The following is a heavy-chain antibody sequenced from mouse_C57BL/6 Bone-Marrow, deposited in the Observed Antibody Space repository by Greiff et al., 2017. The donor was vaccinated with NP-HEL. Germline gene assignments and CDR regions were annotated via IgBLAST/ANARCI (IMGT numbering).Heavy chain of an antibody. J-gene: IGHJ2*01. CDR1: GYTFTSYG. V-gene: IGHV1-81*01. D-gene: IGHD1-1*01. CDR2: IYPRSGNT. Sequence: VKLMESGAELARPGASVKLSCKASGYTFTSYGISWVKQRTGQGLEWIGEIYPRSGNTYYNEKFKGKATLTADKSSSTAYMELRSLTSEDSAVYFCASRIYYYGSPDYWGQGTTLTVSS. CDR3: ASRIYYYGSPDY.